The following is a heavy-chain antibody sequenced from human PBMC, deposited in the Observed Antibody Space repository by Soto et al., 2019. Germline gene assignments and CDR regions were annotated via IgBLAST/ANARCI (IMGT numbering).Heavy chain of an antibody. Sequence: ASVKVSCKTSGGTFSTFGISWVRQAPGQGLEWMGGIIPFFGTAEYSQKFEDRITITADESTNTVYMDLRSLTSEDTAIYYCARTAPMDAGDKYYYDFWGQGALVTVS. V-gene: IGHV1-69*13. J-gene: IGHJ4*02. CDR1: GGTFSTFG. D-gene: IGHD3-16*01. CDR3: ARTAPMDAGDKYYYDF. CDR2: IIPFFGTA.